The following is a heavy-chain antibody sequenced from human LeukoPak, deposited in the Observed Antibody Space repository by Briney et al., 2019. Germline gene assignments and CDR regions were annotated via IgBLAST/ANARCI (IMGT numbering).Heavy chain of an antibody. V-gene: IGHV4-34*01. CDR3: ARQKIIQYCSSTSCPFDY. CDR1: GGSFSGYY. D-gene: IGHD2-2*01. CDR2: INHSGST. Sequence: PSETLSLTCADYGGSFSGYYWSWIRQPPGKGLEWIGEINHSGSTNYNPSLKSRVTISVDTSKNQFSLKLSSVTAADTAVYYCARQKIIQYCSSTSCPFDYWGQGTLVTVSS. J-gene: IGHJ4*02.